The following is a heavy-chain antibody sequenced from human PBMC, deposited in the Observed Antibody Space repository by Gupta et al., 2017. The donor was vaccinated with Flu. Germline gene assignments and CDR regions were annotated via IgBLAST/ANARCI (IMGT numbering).Heavy chain of an antibody. CDR3: ARAVSDDFWSGYYRNWFDP. D-gene: IGHD3-3*01. CDR2: IYTSGST. V-gene: IGHV4-4*07. J-gene: IGHJ5*02. Sequence: GLEWIGRIYTSGSTNYNPSLKSRVTMSVDTSKNQFSLKLSSVTAADTAVYYCARAVSDDFWSGYYRNWFDPWGQGTLVTVSS.